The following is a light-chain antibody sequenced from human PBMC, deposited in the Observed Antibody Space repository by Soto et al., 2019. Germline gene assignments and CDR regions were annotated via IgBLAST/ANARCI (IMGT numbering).Light chain of an antibody. CDR1: QSVSSN. Sequence: EIVMTQSPATLSVSPGERATLSCRASQSVSSNLAWYQQKPGQTPRLLIYGASNRATGFPARFSGSWSGTEYTLTVSNLQSEDFAVYYCQQYNSWPLTFGGGTKVDIK. J-gene: IGKJ4*01. V-gene: IGKV3-15*01. CDR3: QQYNSWPLT. CDR2: GAS.